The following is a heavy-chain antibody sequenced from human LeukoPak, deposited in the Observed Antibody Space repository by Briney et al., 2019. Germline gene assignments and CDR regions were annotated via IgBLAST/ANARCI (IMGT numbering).Heavy chain of an antibody. V-gene: IGHV4-34*01. CDR1: GGSISSYY. J-gene: IGHJ5*02. CDR2: INHSGST. CDR3: ARGGFRAGRSGYNWFDP. Sequence: PSETLSLTCTVSGGSISSYYWSWIRQPPGKGLEWIGEINHSGSTNYNPSLKSRVTISVDTSKNQFSLKLSSVTAADTAVYYCARGGFRAGRSGYNWFDPWGQGTLVTVSS. D-gene: IGHD1-26*01.